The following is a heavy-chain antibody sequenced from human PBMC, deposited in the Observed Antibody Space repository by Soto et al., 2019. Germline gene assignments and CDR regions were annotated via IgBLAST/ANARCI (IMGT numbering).Heavy chain of an antibody. J-gene: IGHJ6*02. D-gene: IGHD3-10*01. CDR3: ARVGINMVRGGSQGGMDV. CDR2: ISYDGSNK. CDR1: GFTFSSYA. Sequence: GGSLRLSCAASGFTFSSYAMHWVRQAPGKGLEWVAVISYDGSNKYYADSVKGRFTISRDNSKNTLYLQMNSLRAEDTAVYYCARVGINMVRGGSQGGMDVWGQGTTVTVSS. V-gene: IGHV3-30-3*01.